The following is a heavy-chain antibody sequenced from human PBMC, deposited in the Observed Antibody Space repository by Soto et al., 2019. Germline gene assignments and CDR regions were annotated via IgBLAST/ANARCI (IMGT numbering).Heavy chain of an antibody. CDR1: GGLFSSFA. CDR2: IIPVFGTT. D-gene: IGHD3-16*01. CDR3: ARGGGPYVWFNEF. V-gene: IGHV1-69*13. Sequence: SVKVSCKDSGGLFSSFAISWVRQAPGQGLERMGGIIPVFGTTNYAQKFQGRVTITADESTNTAYMELSSLTSDDTAMYYCARGGGPYVWFNEFWGQGTQVTVSS. J-gene: IGHJ4*02.